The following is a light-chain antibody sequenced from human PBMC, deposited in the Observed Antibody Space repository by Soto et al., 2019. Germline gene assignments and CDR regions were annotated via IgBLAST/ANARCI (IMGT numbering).Light chain of an antibody. J-gene: IGLJ1*01. CDR3: CSYAGSFTYV. CDR2: EVS. Sequence: QSALTQPASVSGSPGQSITISCTGTSSDVGGYNYVSWYQQHPGKVPKLMIYEVSNRPSGVSNRFSGSKSGNTASLTISGLQAEDEADYYCCSYAGSFTYVFGTGTKLTVL. CDR1: SSDVGGYNY. V-gene: IGLV2-23*02.